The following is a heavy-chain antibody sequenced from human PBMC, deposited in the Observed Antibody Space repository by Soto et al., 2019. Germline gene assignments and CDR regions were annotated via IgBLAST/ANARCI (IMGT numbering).Heavy chain of an antibody. V-gene: IGHV3-30-3*01. Sequence: PGGSLRLSCAASGFTFSSYTMHWVRQAPGKGLEWVAVISFDGSNKYYADSVKGRFTISRDNSKNTLYLQMNSLRAEDTAVYYCAREGYYYDSSGYYYRWFDPWGQGTLVTVS. J-gene: IGHJ5*02. D-gene: IGHD3-22*01. CDR3: AREGYYYDSSGYYYRWFDP. CDR1: GFTFSSYT. CDR2: ISFDGSNK.